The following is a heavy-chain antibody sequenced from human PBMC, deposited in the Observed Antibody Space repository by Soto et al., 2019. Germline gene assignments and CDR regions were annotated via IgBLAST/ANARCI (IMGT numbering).Heavy chain of an antibody. D-gene: IGHD3-22*01. CDR1: GFTFSNYA. CDR2: ISGSGVST. CDR3: AKWTFITLYYFDY. V-gene: IGHV3-23*01. Sequence: GDSLKISCAASGFTFSNYAMNWVRQAPGKGLEWVSAISGSGVSTYYADSVKGRFTISRDNSKNTLYLQMNSLRAEDTAVYYCAKWTFITLYYFDYWGQGTLVTVSS. J-gene: IGHJ4*02.